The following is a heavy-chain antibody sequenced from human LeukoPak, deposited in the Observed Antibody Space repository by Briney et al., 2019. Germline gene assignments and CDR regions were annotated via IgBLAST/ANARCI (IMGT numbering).Heavy chain of an antibody. CDR3: AISMIRLPAYYYYFLDV. CDR1: GGTFNNYA. V-gene: IGHV1-69*13. D-gene: IGHD3-22*01. CDR2: IIPIFGTA. Sequence: SVTVPYKPSGGTFNNYAISWLRQAPGQGLEWMGGIIPIFGTANYAQKYQGRVTITADESTRTAYMELSSLISAKTTVYYCAISMIRLPAYYYYFLDVWGKGTTVTVSS. J-gene: IGHJ6*03.